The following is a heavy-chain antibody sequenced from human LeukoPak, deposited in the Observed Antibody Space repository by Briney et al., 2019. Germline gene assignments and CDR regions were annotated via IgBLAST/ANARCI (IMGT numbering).Heavy chain of an antibody. V-gene: IGHV3-23*01. J-gene: IGHJ4*02. CDR3: AKGTYSAYNSGCAY. CDR1: GFTFSSYA. CDR2: INDNGDGT. D-gene: IGHD5-12*01. Sequence: PGGSLRLSCAASGFTFSSYAMSWVRQAPGKGLKWVSTINDNGDGTYYADSVKGRFTISRDNSYNTVSLQMNSLRDEDTGVYYCAKGTYSAYNSGCAYWGQGTLVTVSS.